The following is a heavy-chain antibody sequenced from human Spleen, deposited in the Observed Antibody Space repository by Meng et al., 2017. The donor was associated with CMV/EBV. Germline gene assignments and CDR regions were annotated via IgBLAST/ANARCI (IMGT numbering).Heavy chain of an antibody. CDR1: GFPFATYE. J-gene: IGHJ6*02. V-gene: IGHV3-48*03. Sequence: GESLKISCAASGFPFATYEMNWVRQAPGKGLEWLSYISSAANNINYADSVKGRFTISRDNAKNSLYLQMNSLRAEDTAVYYCARDMSGSYDSLTGNYVDHFGMDVWGQGTTVTVSS. D-gene: IGHD3-9*01. CDR3: ARDMSGSYDSLTGNYVDHFGMDV. CDR2: ISSAANNI.